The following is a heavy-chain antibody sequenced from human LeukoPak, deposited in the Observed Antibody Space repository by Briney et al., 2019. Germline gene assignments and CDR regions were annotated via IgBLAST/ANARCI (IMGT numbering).Heavy chain of an antibody. J-gene: IGHJ3*02. V-gene: IGHV4-59*11. D-gene: IGHD4-17*01. Sequence: PSETLSLTCTVSGGSISSHYWTWIRQPPGKGLEWIGYIYYSGNTNYNPSLKSRVTISVDTSKNQFSLKLSSVTAADTAVYCCARDLTTVTKGFDIWGQGTMVTVSS. CDR1: GGSISSHY. CDR2: IYYSGNT. CDR3: ARDLTTVTKGFDI.